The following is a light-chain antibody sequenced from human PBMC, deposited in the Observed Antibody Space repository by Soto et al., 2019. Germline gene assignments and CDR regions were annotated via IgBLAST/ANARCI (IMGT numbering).Light chain of an antibody. V-gene: IGLV2-14*01. CDR1: HSDVGGYDR. CDR3: TSFTSTNTWV. Sequence: SVLTQPASVSASPGQSITISCTGTHSDVGGYDRVSWSQQHPGKPPKLIIFEVSYRPSGVSNRFSGSKSGNTASLTISGLQPEDEADYYCTSFTSTNTWVFGGGTQLTVL. CDR2: EVS. J-gene: IGLJ3*02.